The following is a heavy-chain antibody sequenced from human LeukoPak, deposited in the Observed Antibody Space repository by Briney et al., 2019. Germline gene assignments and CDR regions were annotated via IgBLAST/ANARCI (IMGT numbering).Heavy chain of an antibody. D-gene: IGHD2-15*01. CDR2: INPNSGGT. Sequence: GASATVSCKASGYTFTGYYMHWVRQAPGQGLEWMGWINPNSGGTNYAQKFQGRVTMTRDRSISTAYMELSRLRSDDTAVYYCARDGWDAFEIWGQGTMVTVSS. CDR1: GYTFTGYY. J-gene: IGHJ3*02. CDR3: ARDGWDAFEI. V-gene: IGHV1-2*02.